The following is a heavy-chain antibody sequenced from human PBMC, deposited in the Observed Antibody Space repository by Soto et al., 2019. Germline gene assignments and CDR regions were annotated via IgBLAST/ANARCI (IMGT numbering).Heavy chain of an antibody. D-gene: IGHD3-3*01. CDR2: INPNSGGT. V-gene: IGHV1-2*04. CDR1: GYTFTGYY. J-gene: IGHJ4*02. Sequence: ASVKVSCKASGYTFTGYYMHWVRQAPGQGLEWMGWINPNSGGTNYAQKFQGWVTMTRDTSISTAYMELSRLRSDDTAVYYCARDPRATIFGVVPEPYYFDYWGQGTLVTVSS. CDR3: ARDPRATIFGVVPEPYYFDY.